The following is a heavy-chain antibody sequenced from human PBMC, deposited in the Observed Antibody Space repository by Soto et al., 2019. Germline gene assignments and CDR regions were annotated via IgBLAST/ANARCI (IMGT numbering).Heavy chain of an antibody. CDR3: ASYISVAARFDP. D-gene: IGHD2-21*01. V-gene: IGHV4-34*01. CDR1: GGSFSGYY. Sequence: PSETLSLTCAVYGGSFSGYYWSWIRQPPGKGLEWIGNINHSGSTYYNPSLKSRVTISVDTSKTQFSLKLNSVTAADTAVYYCASYISVAARFDPWGQGTLVTVSS. CDR2: INHSGST. J-gene: IGHJ5*02.